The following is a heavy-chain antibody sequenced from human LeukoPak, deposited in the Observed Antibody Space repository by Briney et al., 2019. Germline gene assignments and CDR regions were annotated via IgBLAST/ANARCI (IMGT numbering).Heavy chain of an antibody. Sequence: SVKVSCKASGGTFSSYAISWVRQAPGQGLEWMGGIIPIFGTANYAQKFQGRVTITADKSTSTAYMELSSLRSEDTAVYYCAREAITMVRGGDLGFDPWGQGTLVTVSS. D-gene: IGHD3-10*01. CDR3: AREAITMVRGGDLGFDP. CDR2: IIPIFGTA. J-gene: IGHJ5*02. CDR1: GGTFSSYA. V-gene: IGHV1-69*06.